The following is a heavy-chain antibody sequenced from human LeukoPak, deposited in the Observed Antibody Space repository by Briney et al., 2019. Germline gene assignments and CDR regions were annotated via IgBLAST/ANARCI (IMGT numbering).Heavy chain of an antibody. CDR1: GYTFTGYY. D-gene: IGHD2-2*01. V-gene: IGHV1-2*02. J-gene: IGHJ4*02. CDR2: INPNSGGT. Sequence: ASVKVSCKASGYTFTGYYMHWVRQAPGQGLGWMGWINPNSGGTNYAQKFQGRVTMTRDTSISTAYMELSRLRSDDTAVYYCANYCSSTSCQNGLSDYWGQGTLVTVSS. CDR3: ANYCSSTSCQNGLSDY.